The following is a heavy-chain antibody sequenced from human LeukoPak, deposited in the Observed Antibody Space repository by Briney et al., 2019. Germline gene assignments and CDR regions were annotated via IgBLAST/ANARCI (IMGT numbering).Heavy chain of an antibody. CDR3: AKYLQPSGSPYALDF. V-gene: IGHV3-23*01. J-gene: IGHJ3*01. CDR1: GFTVSTYA. Sequence: QSGGSLRLSCSASGFTVSTYAMGWVRQAPVRGLGWVASITSGGNTIYAKSLKGRFTISRDNSKNTVFLQINSLRAEDTAVYHCAKYLQPSGSPYALDFWGQGTMVTVSS. D-gene: IGHD3-3*01. CDR2: ITSGGNT.